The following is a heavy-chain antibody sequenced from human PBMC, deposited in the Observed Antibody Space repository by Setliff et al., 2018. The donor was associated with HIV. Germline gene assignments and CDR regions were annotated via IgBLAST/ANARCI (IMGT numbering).Heavy chain of an antibody. CDR1: GYTFTSYD. D-gene: IGHD3-16*01. CDR3: ARTLGEDWYFDL. V-gene: IGHV1-8*02. CDR2: MNPNSGNT. Sequence: ASVKVSCKASGYTFTSYDINWVRQATGQGLEWMGWMNPNSGNTGYAQKFQGRVTMTRNTSISTAYMELSSLRSEDTAVYYCARTLGEDWYFDLWGRGTLVTVSS. J-gene: IGHJ2*01.